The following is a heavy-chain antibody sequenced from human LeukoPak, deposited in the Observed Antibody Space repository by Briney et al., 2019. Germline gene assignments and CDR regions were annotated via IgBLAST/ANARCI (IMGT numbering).Heavy chain of an antibody. V-gene: IGHV4-38-2*02. CDR1: GYSISSGYY. CDR2: IYHSGST. D-gene: IGHD6-19*01. J-gene: IGHJ4*02. Sequence: SETLSLTCTVSGYSISSGYYWGWIRQPPGKGLEWIGSIYHSGSTYYNPPLKSRVTISVDTSKKQYSLKVNSVTAADTAMYYCARAKRQWLVGATIRGDNPPYYFDYWGQGTLVTVSS. CDR3: ARAKRQWLVGATIRGDNPPYYFDY.